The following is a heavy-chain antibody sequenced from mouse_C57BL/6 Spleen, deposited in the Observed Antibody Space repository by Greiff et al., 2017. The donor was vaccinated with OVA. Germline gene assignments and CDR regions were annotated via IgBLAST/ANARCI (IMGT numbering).Heavy chain of an antibody. J-gene: IGHJ3*01. CDR1: GYAFSSSW. V-gene: IGHV1-82*01. CDR2: IYPGDGDT. Sequence: VQLQQSGPELVKPGASVKISCKASGYAFSSSWMNWVKQRPGKGLEWIGRIYPGDGDTNYNGKFKGKATLTADKSSSTAYMQLSSLTSEDSAVYFCAREPNYGSSRFAYWGQGTLVTVSA. CDR3: AREPNYGSSRFAY. D-gene: IGHD1-1*01.